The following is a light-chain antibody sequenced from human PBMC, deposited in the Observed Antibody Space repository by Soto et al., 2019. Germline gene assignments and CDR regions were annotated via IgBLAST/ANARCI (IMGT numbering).Light chain of an antibody. CDR3: CSYATISTYI. Sequence: QSVLTQPASVSGSPGQSITISCTGTSSDIGSYNLVSWCQQHPGKAPKLIIYEASKRPSGVSTRFSGSKSGFTASLTISGLQADDEADYYCCSYATISTYIFGNRTKVTV. J-gene: IGLJ1*01. V-gene: IGLV2-23*01. CDR2: EAS. CDR1: SSDIGSYNL.